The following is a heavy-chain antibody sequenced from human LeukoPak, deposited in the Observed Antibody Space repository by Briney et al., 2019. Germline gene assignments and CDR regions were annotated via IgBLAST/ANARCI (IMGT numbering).Heavy chain of an antibody. CDR3: AREGVVARFDP. CDR1: GFTFSSYS. D-gene: IGHD2-15*01. J-gene: IGHJ5*02. CDR2: ISSSSSTI. Sequence: GGSLRLSCAASGFTFSSYSMNWVRQAPGKGLEWVSYISSSSSTIYYADSVKGRFTIPRDNAKNSLYLQMNSLRAEDTAVYYCAREGVVARFDPWGQGTLVTVSS. V-gene: IGHV3-48*01.